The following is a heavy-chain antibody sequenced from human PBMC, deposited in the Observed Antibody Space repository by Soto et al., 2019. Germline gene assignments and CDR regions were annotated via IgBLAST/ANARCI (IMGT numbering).Heavy chain of an antibody. CDR1: GGSISSYY. D-gene: IGHD3-3*01. V-gene: IGHV4-59*01. Sequence: QVQLQESGPGLVKPSETLSLTCTVSGGSISSYYWSWIRQPPGKGLEWIGYIYYSGSTNYNPSLKSRVTISVDTSKNQFSLKLSSVTAADTAVYYCARVTRYYDFWSGYYTPYYFDYWGQGTLVTVSS. CDR3: ARVTRYYDFWSGYYTPYYFDY. CDR2: IYYSGST. J-gene: IGHJ4*02.